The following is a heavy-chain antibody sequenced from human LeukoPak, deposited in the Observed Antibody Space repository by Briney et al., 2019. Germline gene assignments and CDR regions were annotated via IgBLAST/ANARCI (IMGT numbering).Heavy chain of an antibody. CDR3: ARERSDDILTSYHMWFDP. D-gene: IGHD3-9*01. CDR2: ISGSGEST. Sequence: GGFLRLSCAASGFTFTSYAMSWVRQAPGKGLEWVSAISGSGESTHYADFVKGRFSISRDNSKNTLYLQMNSLRAVDTALYYCARERSDDILTSYHMWFDPWGQGTLVTVSS. CDR1: GFTFTSYA. J-gene: IGHJ5*02. V-gene: IGHV3-23*01.